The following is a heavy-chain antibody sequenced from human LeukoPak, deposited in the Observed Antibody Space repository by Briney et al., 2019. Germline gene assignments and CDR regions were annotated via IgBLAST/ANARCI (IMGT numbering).Heavy chain of an antibody. J-gene: IGHJ6*02. CDR2: INPNSGGT. CDR1: GYTFIGYY. Sequence: ASVKVSCKASGYTFIGYYLHWVRQAPGQGLEWMGWINPNSGGTNYAQKFQGRVTMTRDTSISTAYMELSRLRSDDTAVYYCGRGNGGGGGGYYYGMDVWGQGTTVTVSS. V-gene: IGHV1-2*02. CDR3: GRGNGGGGGGYYYGMDV. D-gene: IGHD2-8*01.